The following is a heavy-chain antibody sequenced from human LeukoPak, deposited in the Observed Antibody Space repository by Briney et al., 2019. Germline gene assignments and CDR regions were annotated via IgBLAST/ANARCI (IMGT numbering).Heavy chain of an antibody. V-gene: IGHV3-30*04. D-gene: IGHD2-2*01. CDR2: ISHDGSNK. J-gene: IGHJ2*01. CDR1: GFTFSSYA. CDR3: AREGRERSSGVVVPAASLWDFDL. Sequence: GGSLRLSCAASGFTFSSYAMHWVRQAPGKGLEWVTVISHDGSNKYYADSVKGRFTISRDNSKNTLYLQMNSLRAEDTAVYYCAREGRERSSGVVVPAASLWDFDLWGRGTLVTVSS.